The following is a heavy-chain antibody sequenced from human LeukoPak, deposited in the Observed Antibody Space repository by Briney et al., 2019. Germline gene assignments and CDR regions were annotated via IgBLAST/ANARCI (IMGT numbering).Heavy chain of an antibody. D-gene: IGHD6-13*01. J-gene: IGHJ3*02. CDR2: ISWNSGSI. CDR1: GFTFDDYA. CDR3: AKDVGSSLWGNAFDI. Sequence: PGGSLRLSCAASGFTFDDYAMHWVRQAPGKGLEWVSGISWNSGSIGYADSVKGRFTISRNNAKNSLYLQMNSLRAEDMALYYCAKDVGSSLWGNAFDIWGQGTMVTVSS. V-gene: IGHV3-9*03.